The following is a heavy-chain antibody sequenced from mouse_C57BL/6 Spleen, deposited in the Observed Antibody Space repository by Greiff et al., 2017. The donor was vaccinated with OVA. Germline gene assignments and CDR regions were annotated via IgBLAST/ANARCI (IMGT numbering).Heavy chain of an antibody. CDR1: GYTFTSYW. CDR2: IDPNSGGT. J-gene: IGHJ3*01. D-gene: IGHD3-2*02. CDR3: ARGSSSGFAWFAY. Sequence: QVQLKQPGAELVKPGASVKLSCKASGYTFTSYWMHWVKQRPGRGLEWIGRIDPNSGGTKYNEKFKSKATLTVDKPSSTAYLQLSSLTSEDYAVYYYARGSSSGFAWFAYWGQGTLVTVSA. V-gene: IGHV1-72*01.